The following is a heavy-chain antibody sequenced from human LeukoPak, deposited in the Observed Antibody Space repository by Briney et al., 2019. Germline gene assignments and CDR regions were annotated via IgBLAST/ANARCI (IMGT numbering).Heavy chain of an antibody. CDR3: ARGGWFGEPLDN. V-gene: IGHV3-30*04. CDR1: GFTFSSYA. J-gene: IGHJ4*01. CDR2: ISYDGSNK. D-gene: IGHD3-10*01. Sequence: GGSLRLSCAASGFTFSSYAMSWVRQAPGKGLEWVAVISYDGSNKYYADSVKGRFTISRDNSKNTLHLQMNSLRAEDTSVYYCARGGWFGEPLDNWGQGTLVSVSS.